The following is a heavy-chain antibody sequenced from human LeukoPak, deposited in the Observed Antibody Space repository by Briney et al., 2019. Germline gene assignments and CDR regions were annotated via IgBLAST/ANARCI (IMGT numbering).Heavy chain of an antibody. CDR3: ASLTGRGATNSGNDY. D-gene: IGHD1-26*01. Sequence: GGSLRLSCAASGFTFSSYGMHWVRQAPGKGLEWVSSISSSSSYIYYADSVKGRFTISRDNAKNSLYLQMNSLRAEDTAVYYCASLTGRGATNSGNDYWGQGTLVTVSS. CDR1: GFTFSSYG. CDR2: ISSSSSYI. V-gene: IGHV3-21*01. J-gene: IGHJ4*02.